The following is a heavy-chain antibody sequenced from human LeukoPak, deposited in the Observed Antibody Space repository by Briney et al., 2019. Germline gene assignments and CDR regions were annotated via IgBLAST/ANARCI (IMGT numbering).Heavy chain of an antibody. J-gene: IGHJ4*02. CDR2: IDPNSGGT. Sequence: ASVKVSCKASGYTFTDYAMHWVRQTPGQGLEWMGRIDPNSGGTYYAQKFQGRVTVTRDTSTSTAYMDLSGLTSDDTAMYYCTRDLTTSGPIHHWGQGTLVTVST. V-gene: IGHV1-2*06. CDR3: TRDLTTSGPIHH. CDR1: GYTFTDYA. D-gene: IGHD3-9*01.